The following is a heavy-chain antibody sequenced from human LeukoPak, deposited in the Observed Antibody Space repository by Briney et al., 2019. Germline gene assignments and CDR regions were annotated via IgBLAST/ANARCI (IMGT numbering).Heavy chain of an antibody. CDR2: IWYDGSNK. D-gene: IGHD6-19*01. Sequence: PGGSLRLSCAASGFTFSSYGMHWVRQAPGKGLEWVAVIWYDGSNKYYAVSVKGRFTISRDNSKNTLYLQMNSLRAEDTAVYYCARDRGWPGNWFDPWGQGTLVTVSS. V-gene: IGHV3-33*01. J-gene: IGHJ5*02. CDR3: ARDRGWPGNWFDP. CDR1: GFTFSSYG.